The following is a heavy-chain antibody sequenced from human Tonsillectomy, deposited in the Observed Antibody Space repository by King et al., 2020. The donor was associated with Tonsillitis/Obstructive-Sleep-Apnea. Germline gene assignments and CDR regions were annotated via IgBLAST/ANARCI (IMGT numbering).Heavy chain of an antibody. V-gene: IGHV1-2*02. CDR2: INPNSGGT. Sequence: VQLVESGAEVKKPGASVKVSCKASGYTFTGYYMHWVRQAPGQGLEWMGWINPNSGGTNYAQKFQGRVTMTRDTSISTAYMELSRLRSDDTAVYYCARDQDYYDSSGYYRNFDYWGQGTLVTVSS. J-gene: IGHJ4*02. CDR3: ARDQDYYDSSGYYRNFDY. D-gene: IGHD3-22*01. CDR1: GYTFTGYY.